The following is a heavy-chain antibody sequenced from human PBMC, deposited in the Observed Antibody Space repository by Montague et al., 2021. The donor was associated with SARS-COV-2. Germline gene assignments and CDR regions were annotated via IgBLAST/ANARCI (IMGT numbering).Heavy chain of an antibody. CDR2: IYYYGSV. CDR1: GDSVSRPY. J-gene: IGHJ4*02. D-gene: IGHD3-10*01. CDR3: ARQITMVREPFDS. Sequence: SETLSLTCTVAGDSVSRPYWNWIRQSPGKGLEWIGNIYYYGSVNYNPSLKSRLSISLDTSKNPLSLTLTSVTAADTATYYCARQITMVREPFDSWGQGTLVLVSS. V-gene: IGHV4-59*08.